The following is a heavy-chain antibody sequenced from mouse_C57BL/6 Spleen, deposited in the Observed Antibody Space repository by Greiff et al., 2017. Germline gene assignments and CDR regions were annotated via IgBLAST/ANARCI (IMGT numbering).Heavy chain of an antibody. CDR3: ARDDYGSGAWFAY. Sequence: EVKLEESGPGLVKPSQSLSLTCSVTGYSITSGYYWNWIRQFPGNKLEWMGYISYDGSNNYNPSLKNRISITRDTSKNQFFLKLNSVTTEDTATYYCARDDYGSGAWFAYWGQGTLVTVSA. CDR1: GYSITSGYY. V-gene: IGHV3-6*01. J-gene: IGHJ3*01. CDR2: ISYDGSN. D-gene: IGHD1-1*01.